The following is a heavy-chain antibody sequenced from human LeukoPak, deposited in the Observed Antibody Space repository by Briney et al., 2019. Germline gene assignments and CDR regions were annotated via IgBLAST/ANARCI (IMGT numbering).Heavy chain of an antibody. D-gene: IGHD1-26*01. Sequence: GGSLRLSCAASGFTFTSYAMSGVRQAPGKGLEWVSAISGSGGNTYYADSVKGRFTISRDNSKNTLYLQMNSLRAEDTAVYYCAKDLGIVGASFDYWGQGTLVTVSS. CDR3: AKDLGIVGASFDY. J-gene: IGHJ4*02. V-gene: IGHV3-23*01. CDR1: GFTFTSYA. CDR2: ISGSGGNT.